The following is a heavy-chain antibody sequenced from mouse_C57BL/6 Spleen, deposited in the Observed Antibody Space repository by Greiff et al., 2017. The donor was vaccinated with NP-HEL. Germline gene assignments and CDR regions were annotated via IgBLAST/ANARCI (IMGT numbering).Heavy chain of an antibody. D-gene: IGHD4-1*01. V-gene: IGHV1-64*01. J-gene: IGHJ2*01. CDR1: GYTFTSYW. Sequence: QVHVKQPGAELVKPGASVKLSCKASGYTFTSYWMHWVKQRPGQGLEWIGMIHPNSGSTNYNEKFKSKATLTVDKSSSTAYMQLSSLTSEDSAVYYCARKTGGGNFDYWGQGTTLTVSS. CDR3: ARKTGGGNFDY. CDR2: IHPNSGST.